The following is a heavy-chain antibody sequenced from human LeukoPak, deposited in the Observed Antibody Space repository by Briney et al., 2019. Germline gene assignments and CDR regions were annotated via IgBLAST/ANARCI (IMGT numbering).Heavy chain of an antibody. CDR1: GGSFSAYY. J-gene: IGHJ3*02. CDR2: INHSGST. Sequence: SETLSLTCAVYGGSFSAYYWSWIRQPPGKGLEWIGEINHSGSTNYNPSLKSRVTISVDTSKNQFSLKLNSVTAADTAVYYCAKSNGYGLVDIWGQGTMVTVSS. D-gene: IGHD3-10*01. V-gene: IGHV4-34*01. CDR3: AKSNGYGLVDI.